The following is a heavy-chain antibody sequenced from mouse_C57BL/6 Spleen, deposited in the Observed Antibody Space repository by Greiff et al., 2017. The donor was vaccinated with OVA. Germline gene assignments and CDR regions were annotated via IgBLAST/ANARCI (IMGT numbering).Heavy chain of an antibody. D-gene: IGHD1-1*01. CDR2: IYPGSGST. CDR1: GYTFTSYW. Sequence: QVQLQQPGAELVKPGASVKMSCKASGYTFTSYWITWVKQRPGQGLEWIGDIYPGSGSTNYNEKFKSKATLTVDTSSSTAYMQLSSLTSEDYAVFYCARSHYYGSSYENAMDYWGQGTSVTVSS. V-gene: IGHV1-55*01. J-gene: IGHJ4*01. CDR3: ARSHYYGSSYENAMDY.